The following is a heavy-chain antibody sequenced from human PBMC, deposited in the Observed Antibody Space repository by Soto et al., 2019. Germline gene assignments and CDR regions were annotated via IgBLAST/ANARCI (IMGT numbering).Heavy chain of an antibody. Sequence: KTSETLSLTCTVSGGSVSSGSYYWSWIRQPPGKGLEWIGYIYYSGSTNYNPSLKSRVTISVDTSKNQFSLKLSSVTAADTAVYYCARDPFHEIVGLDYWGQGTLVTVSS. V-gene: IGHV4-61*01. CDR3: ARDPFHEIVGLDY. D-gene: IGHD3-22*01. CDR2: IYYSGST. CDR1: GGSVSSGSYY. J-gene: IGHJ4*02.